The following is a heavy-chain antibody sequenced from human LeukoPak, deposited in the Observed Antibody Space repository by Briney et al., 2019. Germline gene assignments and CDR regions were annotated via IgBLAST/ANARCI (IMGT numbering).Heavy chain of an antibody. CDR2: FDPEDGET. J-gene: IGHJ4*02. V-gene: IGHV1-24*01. Sequence: GASVKVSRKVSGYTLTELSMHWVRQAPGKGLEWMGGFDPEDGETIYAQKFQGRVTMTRDTSTSTVYMELSSLRSEDTAVYYCAREDNYSGSYSEWGQGTLVTVSS. CDR1: GYTLTELS. D-gene: IGHD1-26*01. CDR3: AREDNYSGSYSE.